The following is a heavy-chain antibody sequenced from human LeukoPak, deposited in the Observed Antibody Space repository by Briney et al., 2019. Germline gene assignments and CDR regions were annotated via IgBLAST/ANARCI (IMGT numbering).Heavy chain of an antibody. CDR1: GYTFTSYD. CDR3: AKFWSGYYTD. V-gene: IGHV1-8*03. D-gene: IGHD3-3*01. Sequence: GASVKVSCKASGYTFTSYDINWVRQATGQGLEWMGWMNPNSGNTGYAQKFQGRLTISADKSTSTDYMELSRLTSEDTAVYFCAKFWSGYYTDWGQGTLVSVSS. CDR2: MNPNSGNT. J-gene: IGHJ4*02.